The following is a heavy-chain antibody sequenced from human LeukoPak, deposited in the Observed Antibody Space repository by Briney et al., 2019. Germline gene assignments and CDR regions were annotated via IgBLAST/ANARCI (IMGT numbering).Heavy chain of an antibody. CDR2: IKQDGSEK. V-gene: IGHV3-7*01. CDR1: GFTFSSYW. CDR3: ARPRVVTHYFDY. D-gene: IGHD3-3*01. J-gene: IGHJ4*02. Sequence: GRHLRLSCAASGFTFSSYWTSWFRQAPGKGLERVANIKQDGSEKYYVDSVKGRFTISRDNAKNSLYLQMNSLRAEDTAVYYCARPRVVTHYFDYWGQGTLVTVSS.